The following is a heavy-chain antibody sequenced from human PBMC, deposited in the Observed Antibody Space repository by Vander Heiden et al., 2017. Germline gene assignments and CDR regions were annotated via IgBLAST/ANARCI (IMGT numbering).Heavy chain of an antibody. CDR3: ATCEGGSKGCGFDY. CDR2: VYYSGST. V-gene: IGHV4-59*01. D-gene: IGHD2-15*01. CDR1: GGSISSYY. J-gene: IGHJ4*02. Sequence: QVQLQESGPGLVKPSETLSLTCTVSGGSISSYYWSWVRQTPGKGLEWIGYVYYSGSTNYNPSLKSRVTISVDTSKNQFSLKLSSVTAADTAVYYCATCEGGSKGCGFDYWGQGTLVTVSS.